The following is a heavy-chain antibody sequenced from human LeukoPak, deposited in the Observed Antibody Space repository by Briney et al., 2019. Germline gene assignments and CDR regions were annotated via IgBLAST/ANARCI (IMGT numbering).Heavy chain of an antibody. J-gene: IGHJ4*02. CDR3: ARDTYYLYYFDY. V-gene: IGHV4-39*07. CDR2: IYYSGST. D-gene: IGHD3-10*01. Sequence: SETLSLTCTVSGDSISSSSYCWGWIRQPPGKGLEWIGSIYYSGSTYYNPSLKSRVTISVDTSKNQFSLKLSSVTAADTAVYYCARDTYYLYYFDYWGQGTLVTVSS. CDR1: GDSISSSSYC.